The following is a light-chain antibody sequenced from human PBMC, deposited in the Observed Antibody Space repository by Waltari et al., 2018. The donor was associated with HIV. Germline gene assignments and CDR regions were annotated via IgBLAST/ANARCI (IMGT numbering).Light chain of an antibody. CDR2: DVS. V-gene: IGLV2-14*01. Sequence: QSALTQPASVSGSPGQSLTLSCTGSSRDVGAYNYVSWYQQHPGKAPKLVIYDVSNRPSGVSNRFSGSKSGNTASLTISGLQTEDEADYYCNSYSTTYTPCVFGTGTRVTVL. CDR3: NSYSTTYTPCV. J-gene: IGLJ1*01. CDR1: SRDVGAYNY.